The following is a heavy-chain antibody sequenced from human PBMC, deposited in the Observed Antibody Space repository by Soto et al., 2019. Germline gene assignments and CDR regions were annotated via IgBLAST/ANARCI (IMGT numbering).Heavy chain of an antibody. D-gene: IGHD1-26*01. Sequence: EVQLLESGGGLVQPGGSLRLSCAASGFTFSSYAMRWVRQAPGKGLEWVSAISGSGDSTYHADSVKGRFTVSRDNSMNTLYLQMNSLRAEDTGVYYCARRGSGSYYDYWGQGTLVTVSS. J-gene: IGHJ4*02. V-gene: IGHV3-23*01. CDR2: ISGSGDST. CDR3: ARRGSGSYYDY. CDR1: GFTFSSYA.